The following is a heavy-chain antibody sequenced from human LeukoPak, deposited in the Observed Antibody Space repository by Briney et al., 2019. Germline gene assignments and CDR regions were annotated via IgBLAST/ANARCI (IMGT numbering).Heavy chain of an antibody. J-gene: IGHJ4*02. CDR3: AKSLEHDSSGYYYFDY. V-gene: IGHV4-39*01. D-gene: IGHD3-22*01. CDR2: IYYSGST. CDR1: GGSISSSSYY. Sequence: SETLSLTCTVSGGSISSSSYYWGWIRQPPGKGLEWIGSIYYSGSTYYNPSLKSRVTISVDTSKNQFSLKLSSVAAADTAVYYCAKSLEHDSSGYYYFDYWGQGTLVTVSS.